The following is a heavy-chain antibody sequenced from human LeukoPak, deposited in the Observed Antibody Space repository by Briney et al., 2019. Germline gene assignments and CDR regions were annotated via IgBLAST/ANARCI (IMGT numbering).Heavy chain of an antibody. Sequence: PGGSLRLSCAASGFTFSSYGMHWVRQAPGKGLEWVAVIWYDGSNKYYADSVKGRFTISRDNSKNTLYLQMNSLRAEDTAVYYCARAAPQVSDAFDIWGQGTMVTVSS. CDR1: GFTFSSYG. CDR2: IWYDGSNK. V-gene: IGHV3-33*01. J-gene: IGHJ3*02. CDR3: ARAAPQVSDAFDI.